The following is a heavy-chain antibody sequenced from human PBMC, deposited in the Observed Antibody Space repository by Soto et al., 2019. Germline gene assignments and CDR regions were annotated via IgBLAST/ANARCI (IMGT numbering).Heavy chain of an antibody. CDR3: ARGRRPLWFGDRYYGMDV. Sequence: SETLSLTCAVYGGSFSGYYWSWIRQPPGKGLEWIGEINHSGSTNYNPSLKSRVTISVDTSKNQFSLKLSSVTAADTAVYYCARGRRPLWFGDRYYGMDVWGQGTTVTVSS. CDR2: INHSGST. CDR1: GGSFSGYY. J-gene: IGHJ6*02. D-gene: IGHD3-10*01. V-gene: IGHV4-34*01.